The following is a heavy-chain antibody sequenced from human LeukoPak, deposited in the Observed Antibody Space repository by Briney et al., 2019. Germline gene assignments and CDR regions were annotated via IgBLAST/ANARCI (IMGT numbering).Heavy chain of an antibody. CDR1: GGSISSYY. CDR2: IYYSGST. Sequence: SETPTFPCTVSGGSISSYYGSWIRQPPGKGLEWIGHIYYSGSTNYNPSLMGRVTISVDTSKNQFSLKLSSVTAADTAVYYCARQITSASVAFDYWGEPWLLSVSS. V-gene: IGHV4-59*01. D-gene: IGHD6-6*01. J-gene: IGHJ4*02. CDR3: ARQITSASVAFDY.